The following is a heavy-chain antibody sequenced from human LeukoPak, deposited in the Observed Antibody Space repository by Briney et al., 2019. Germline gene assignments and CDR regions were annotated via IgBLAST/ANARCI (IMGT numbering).Heavy chain of an antibody. CDR2: IHQHGSKE. V-gene: IGHV3-7*03. CDR1: GFNFRANW. CDR3: AKASGRYSGYDSGNDY. J-gene: IGHJ4*02. Sequence: PGGSLRLSCTTSGFNFRANWMGWVREAPGEGLEWGANIHQHGSKENYVDSVKGRVTISRDTAKNSVFLQMNTLRAEDPALYYCAKASGRYSGYDSGNDYWGPGTLVTVSS. D-gene: IGHD5-12*01.